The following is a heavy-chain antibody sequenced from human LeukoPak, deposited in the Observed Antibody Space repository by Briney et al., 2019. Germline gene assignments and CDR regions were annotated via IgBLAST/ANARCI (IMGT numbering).Heavy chain of an antibody. CDR3: ARYGDCSGGVCYFDY. V-gene: IGHV1-2*02. Sequence: GASVKVSGKASGYTFTSYGISWVRQAPGQGPEWMGWINPKSGGTKYAREFQGRVTLTRDASSRTVYMELSRLRSDDTALYYCARYGDCSGGVCYFDYWGQGSLVTVTS. CDR1: GYTFTSYG. D-gene: IGHD2-8*02. J-gene: IGHJ4*02. CDR2: INPKSGGT.